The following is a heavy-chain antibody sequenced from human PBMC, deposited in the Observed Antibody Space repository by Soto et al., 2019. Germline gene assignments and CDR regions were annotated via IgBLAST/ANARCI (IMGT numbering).Heavy chain of an antibody. J-gene: IGHJ4*02. CDR3: VKFGRVATWTKWIEDYFDY. Sequence: PGGSLRLSCAASGFTFSSYGMHWVRQAPGKGLEWVAVISYDGSNKYYADSVKGRFTISRDNSKNTLYLQMNSLRAEDTAVYYCVKFGRVATWTKWIEDYFDYWGQGTLVTVSS. V-gene: IGHV3-30*18. CDR2: ISYDGSNK. CDR1: GFTFSSYG. D-gene: IGHD5-12*01.